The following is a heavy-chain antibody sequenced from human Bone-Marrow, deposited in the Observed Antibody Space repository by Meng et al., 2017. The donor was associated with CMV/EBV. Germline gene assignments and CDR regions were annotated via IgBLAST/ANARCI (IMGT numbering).Heavy chain of an antibody. D-gene: IGHD2-2*01. CDR2: INPSGGST. CDR3: AADRGNQQLTSGACDI. J-gene: IGHJ3*02. Sequence: ASVKVSCKASGYTFTSYYMHWVRQAPGQGLEWMGIINPSGGSTSYAQKFQGRVTMTRDMSTSTAYMELSSLRSEDTAVYYCAADRGNQQLTSGACDIWGQGTMVTVSS. V-gene: IGHV1-46*01. CDR1: GYTFTSYY.